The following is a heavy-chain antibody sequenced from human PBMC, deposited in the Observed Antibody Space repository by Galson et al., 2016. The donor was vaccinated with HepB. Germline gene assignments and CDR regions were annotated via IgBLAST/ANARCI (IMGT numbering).Heavy chain of an antibody. Sequence: SLRLSCAASGFAFSNYSMSWVRQAPGKGLEWVSGISGSGGNTYYADSVKGRFTISRDNSKNTLYVQMNSLTAEDTAVYYCAKSGLTVATFDYWGQGTLVT. V-gene: IGHV3-23*01. J-gene: IGHJ4*02. D-gene: IGHD5-12*01. CDR1: GFAFSNYS. CDR3: AKSGLTVATFDY. CDR2: ISGSGGNT.